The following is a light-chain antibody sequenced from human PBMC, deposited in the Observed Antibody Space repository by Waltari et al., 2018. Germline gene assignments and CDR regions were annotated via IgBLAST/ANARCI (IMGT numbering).Light chain of an antibody. V-gene: IGLV2-23*01. CDR1: SSDVGSYNL. Sequence: QSALTQPPSVSGSSGQSITIPCTGTSSDVGSYNLVPWYQQHPGKAPKLMIYECSKRPSGVSNRFSGSKSGNTASLTISGLQAEYEADYYCCSYAGSSSWVFGGGTKLTVL. CDR3: CSYAGSSSWV. J-gene: IGLJ3*02. CDR2: ECS.